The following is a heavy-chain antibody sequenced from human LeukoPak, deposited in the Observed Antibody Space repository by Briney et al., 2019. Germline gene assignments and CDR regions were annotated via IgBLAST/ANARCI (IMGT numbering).Heavy chain of an antibody. D-gene: IGHD6-6*01. CDR1: GFTFSSYS. J-gene: IGHJ6*02. CDR3: AREAEYSSSSGQYYYYYGMDV. Sequence: GGSLRLSCAASGFTFSSYSMNWVRQAPGKGLEWVSSISSSSSYIYYADSVKGRFTISRDNAKNSLYLQMNSLRAEDTAVYYCAREAEYSSSSGQYYYYYGMDVWGQGTTVAVSS. CDR2: ISSSSSYI. V-gene: IGHV3-21*01.